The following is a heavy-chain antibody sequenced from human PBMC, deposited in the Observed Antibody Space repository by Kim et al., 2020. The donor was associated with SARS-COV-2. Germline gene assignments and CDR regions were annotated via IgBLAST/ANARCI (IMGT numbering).Heavy chain of an antibody. V-gene: IGHV3-74*01. J-gene: IGHJ4*02. CDR1: GFTLSSYS. CDR3: ARGDYYSY. D-gene: IGHD3-22*01. CDR2: INSDGTTT. Sequence: GGSLRLSCAASGFTLSSYSMHWVRQAPGKGLVWVSRINSDGTTTPYVDSVKGRFTISRDNAKNTLYLQMNSLRAEDTAVYYCARGDYYSYWGQGTLVTVSS.